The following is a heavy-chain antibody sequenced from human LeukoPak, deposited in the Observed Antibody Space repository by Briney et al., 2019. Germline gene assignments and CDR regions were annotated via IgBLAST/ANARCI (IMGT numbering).Heavy chain of an antibody. V-gene: IGHV3-48*02. J-gene: IGHJ4*02. D-gene: IGHD3-16*01. CDR1: GFTFSSYS. CDR3: ARRGDSDY. CDR2: ISTSSTI. Sequence: GSLRLSCAASGFTFSSYSMNWVRQAPGKGLEWISYISTSSTIYYADSVKGRFTISRDNAKNSLFLQMNSLRDEDTAVYYCARRGDSDYWGQGTLVTVSS.